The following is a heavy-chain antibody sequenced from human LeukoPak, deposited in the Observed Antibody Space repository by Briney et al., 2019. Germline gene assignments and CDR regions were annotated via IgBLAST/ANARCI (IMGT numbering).Heavy chain of an antibody. Sequence: GGSLRLSCAASGFISDDYGMSWVRQAPGKGLEWVSVIYSGGSTYYADSVKGRFTISRDNSKNTLYLQMNSLRAEDTAVYYCARVGTTRLIDYWGQGTLVTVSS. CDR3: ARVGTTRLIDY. D-gene: IGHD1-26*01. CDR2: IYSGGST. V-gene: IGHV3-53*01. CDR1: GFISDDYG. J-gene: IGHJ4*02.